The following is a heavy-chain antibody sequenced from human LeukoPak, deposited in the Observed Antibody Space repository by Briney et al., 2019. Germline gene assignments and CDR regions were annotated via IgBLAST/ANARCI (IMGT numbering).Heavy chain of an antibody. D-gene: IGHD3-10*01. V-gene: IGHV3-7*01. CDR1: GFTFTSSY. J-gene: IGHJ3*02. CDR3: ARDPEFGALDI. Sequence: GGSLRLSCAASGFTFTSSYMSWVRQTPGRGLEWVANINQDGSQRSSVDSLKGRFTISRDNANNVLYLQINSLRVEDTAVYYCARDPEFGALDIWGRGTTVTVSS. CDR2: INQDGSQR.